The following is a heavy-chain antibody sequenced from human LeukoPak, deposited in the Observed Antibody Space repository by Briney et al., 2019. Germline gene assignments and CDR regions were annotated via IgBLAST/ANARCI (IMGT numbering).Heavy chain of an antibody. CDR3: ARHSGLVATIHYFDY. D-gene: IGHD5-24*01. CDR1: GGSISSSSYY. V-gene: IGHV4-39*01. J-gene: IGHJ4*02. CDR2: IYYSGST. Sequence: SETLSLTCTVSGGSISSSSYYWGWIRQPPGKGLEWIGSIYYSGSTYYNPSLKSRVTISVDTSKNQFSLKLSSVTAADTAVYYCARHSGLVATIHYFDYWGQGTLVTVSS.